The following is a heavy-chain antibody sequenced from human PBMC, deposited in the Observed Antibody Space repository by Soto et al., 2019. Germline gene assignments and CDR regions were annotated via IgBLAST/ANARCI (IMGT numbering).Heavy chain of an antibody. CDR3: ARRGAVVPGDAFDI. D-gene: IGHD3-22*01. J-gene: IGHJ3*02. Sequence: PGESLKISCKASGYSFTTYWIGWVRQMPGKGLEWMGIIYPGDSDTRYSPSFQRQVTISADKSISTAYLQWRSLKASDNAMYYCARRGAVVPGDAFDIWGQGTMVTVSS. CDR1: GYSFTTYW. V-gene: IGHV5-51*01. CDR2: IYPGDSDT.